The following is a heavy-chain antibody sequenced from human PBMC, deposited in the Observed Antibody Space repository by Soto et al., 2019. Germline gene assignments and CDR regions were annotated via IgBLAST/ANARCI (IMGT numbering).Heavy chain of an antibody. Sequence: QVQLVESGGGVVQPGRSLRLSCAASGFTFSSYGMHWVRQAPGKGLEWVAVIWYDGSNKYYADSVKGRFTISRDNSKNTLSLQMNSLRAEDTAVYYCARDIAAAGTSYYYYGMDVWGQGTTVTVSS. V-gene: IGHV3-33*01. CDR2: IWYDGSNK. CDR3: ARDIAAAGTSYYYYGMDV. D-gene: IGHD6-13*01. J-gene: IGHJ6*02. CDR1: GFTFSSYG.